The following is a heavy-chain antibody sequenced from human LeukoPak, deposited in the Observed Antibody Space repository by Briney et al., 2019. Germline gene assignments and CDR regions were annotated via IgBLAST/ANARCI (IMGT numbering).Heavy chain of an antibody. V-gene: IGHV3-21*01. CDR1: GFTFSSYT. CDR3: VREHDNSSPFDY. Sequence: GGSLRLSCAASGFTFSSYTMNWVRQAPGKGLEWVSSISSISSYIYYADSVKGRFNISRDNAKKSLYLQINSLRAEDTAVYFCVREHDNSSPFDYWGQGTLVTVSS. CDR2: ISSISSYI. D-gene: IGHD4-11*01. J-gene: IGHJ4*02.